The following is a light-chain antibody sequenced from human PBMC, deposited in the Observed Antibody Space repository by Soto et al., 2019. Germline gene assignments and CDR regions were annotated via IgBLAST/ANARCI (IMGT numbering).Light chain of an antibody. CDR3: QLYDTARST. CDR2: DSS. CDR1: QSVSRSF. V-gene: IGKV3-20*01. J-gene: IGKJ2*02. Sequence: EIVLTQSPGTLSLSPGERATLSCRASQSVSRSFLAWYQQKPGQAPRLLVHDSSDRATGIPDRFSGSGSGTDFTLTISTAEPEDVAIYYCQLYDTARSTFGQGTKLEIK.